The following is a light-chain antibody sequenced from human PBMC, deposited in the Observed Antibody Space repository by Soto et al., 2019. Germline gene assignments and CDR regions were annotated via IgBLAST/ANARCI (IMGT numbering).Light chain of an antibody. CDR1: QSVSSN. J-gene: IGKJ1*01. CDR2: AAS. V-gene: IGKV3-15*01. CDR3: QQYYRWPQT. Sequence: IVLTQSPGTLSFAPCEIATLSCSASQSVSSNLAWYQQKPGQAPRLLIYAASTRATGIPARFSGSGSGTEFTLTISSLQSEDFAVYYCQQYYRWPQTFGQGTKVDIK.